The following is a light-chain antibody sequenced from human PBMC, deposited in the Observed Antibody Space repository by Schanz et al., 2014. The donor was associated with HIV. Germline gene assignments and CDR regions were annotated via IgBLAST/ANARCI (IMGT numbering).Light chain of an antibody. CDR2: GST. J-gene: IGLJ2*01. CDR3: AAWDVNLNGPV. Sequence: QSVLTQPPSVSAAPGQRVTISCTGSRSNIGAGYDVHWYQHLPGTAPKLLIYGSTNRPSGVPDRFSGSKSGTAASLAISGLQSEDEADYYCAAWDVNLNGPVFGGGTKLTVL. CDR1: RSNIGAGYD. V-gene: IGLV1-40*01.